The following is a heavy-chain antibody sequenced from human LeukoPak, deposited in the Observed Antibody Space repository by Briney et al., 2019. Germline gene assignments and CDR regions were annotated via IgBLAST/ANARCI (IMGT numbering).Heavy chain of an antibody. J-gene: IGHJ6*04. Sequence: GGSLRLSCAASGFTFSNYAMTWVRQPPGKGLEWVSAIFGGGGGSTYYAESVKGRFTISRDTSKNTLYLQMNSLRAEDTAVYYCAKDRGYSYGNYYDYGMDVWGKGTTVTVSS. CDR3: AKDRGYSYGNYYDYGMDV. CDR1: GFTFSNYA. CDR2: IFGGGGGST. V-gene: IGHV3-23*01. D-gene: IGHD5-18*01.